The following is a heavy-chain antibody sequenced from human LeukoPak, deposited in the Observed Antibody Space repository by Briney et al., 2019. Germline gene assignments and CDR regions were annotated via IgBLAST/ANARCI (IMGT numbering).Heavy chain of an antibody. D-gene: IGHD1-26*01. CDR2: ISSSSSYI. CDR3: ARWKMELLRNAFDF. V-gene: IGHV3-21*01. J-gene: IGHJ3*01. Sequence: KPGGSLRLSCAASGFTFSSYSMNWVRQAPGKGLEWVSSISSSSSYIYYADSVKGRFTVSRDNAQNAVFLQMTNLRADDTAVYYCARWKMELLRNAFDFWGQGTVVTVSS. CDR1: GFTFSSYS.